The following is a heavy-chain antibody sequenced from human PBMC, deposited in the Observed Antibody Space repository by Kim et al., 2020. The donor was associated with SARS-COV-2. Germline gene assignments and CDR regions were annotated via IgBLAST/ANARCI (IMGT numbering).Heavy chain of an antibody. J-gene: IGHJ6*02. V-gene: IGHV3-15*01. D-gene: IGHD2-21*02. CDR2: IKSKTNGGTT. Sequence: GGSLRLSCAASGFTFSNSWMNWVRQAPGKGLEWVGRIKSKTNGGTTGYCAPVKGRFTISRDDSKNTLYLQMNSLQTEDTAVYYCNSDLGDYCGGDCYSRVWGQGTTVTVSS. CDR1: GFTFSNSW. CDR3: NSDLGDYCGGDCYSRV.